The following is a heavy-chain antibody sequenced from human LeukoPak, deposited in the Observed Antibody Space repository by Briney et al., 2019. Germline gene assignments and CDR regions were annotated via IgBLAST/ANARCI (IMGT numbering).Heavy chain of an antibody. J-gene: IGHJ1*01. CDR2: LSYDGSNK. CDR3: AKGRFWRRKTDYHCLH. V-gene: IGHV3-30*18. CDR1: GFTFSSYG. Sequence: GRSLRLSCAASGFTFSSYGMYWVRQAPGKGLEWVAILSYDGSNKYYADSVKGRFTISRDNSKNTLYLQMNSLRAEDTAVYYCAKGRFWRRKTDYHCLHWGRGTLVTVSS. D-gene: IGHD3-16*01.